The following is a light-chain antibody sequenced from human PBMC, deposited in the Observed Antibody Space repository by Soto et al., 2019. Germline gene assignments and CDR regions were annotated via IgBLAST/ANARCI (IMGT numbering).Light chain of an antibody. Sequence: EIVLTQSPASLSLSPGERATLSCRASQSVDSFLAWYQQKPGRTPRLLIYGASSRATGIPDRFSGSGSGTDFTLTISRLEPEDFAVYYCQQYGSSPQTFGQGTKLEIK. CDR1: QSVDSF. CDR3: QQYGSSPQT. CDR2: GAS. J-gene: IGKJ2*01. V-gene: IGKV3-20*01.